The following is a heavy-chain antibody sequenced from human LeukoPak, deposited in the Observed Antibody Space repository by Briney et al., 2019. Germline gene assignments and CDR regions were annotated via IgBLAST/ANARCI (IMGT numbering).Heavy chain of an antibody. Sequence: GGSLRLSCAASGFTFSNYWMHWIRQAPGKGLVWVSRISSSGNTRNYADSVKGRFTISRDNAESTLYLQMNSLRDDDTAVYYCARDAVTGYSSGWYKPFPFDYWGQGSLVTVSS. CDR2: ISSSGNTR. CDR3: ARDAVTGYSSGWYKPFPFDY. D-gene: IGHD6-19*01. J-gene: IGHJ4*02. V-gene: IGHV3-74*01. CDR1: GFTFSNYW.